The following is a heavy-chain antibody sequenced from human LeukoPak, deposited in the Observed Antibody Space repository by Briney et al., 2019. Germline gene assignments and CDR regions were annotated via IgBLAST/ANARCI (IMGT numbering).Heavy chain of an antibody. Sequence: SETLSLTCAVYGGSFSGYYWSWIRQPPGKGLEWIGEINHSGSTNYNPSLKSRVTISVDTSKNQFSLKLSSVTAADTAVYYCARGLFDYWGQGTLVTVSS. V-gene: IGHV4-34*01. J-gene: IGHJ4*02. CDR2: INHSGST. CDR1: GGSFSGYY. CDR3: ARGLFDY.